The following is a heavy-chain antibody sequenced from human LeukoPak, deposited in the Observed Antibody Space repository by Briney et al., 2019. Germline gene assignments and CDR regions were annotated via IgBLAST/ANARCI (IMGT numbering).Heavy chain of an antibody. CDR1: GYTFTGYY. V-gene: IGHV1-2*02. CDR3: TSAVLFDY. Sequence: ASVKVSCKASGYTFTGYYMHWVRQAPGQGLEWMGWINPNSGGTNYAQKSQGRVTMTRDTSISTAYMELSRLRSDDTAVYYCTSAVLFDYWGQGTLVTVSS. D-gene: IGHD6-6*01. CDR2: INPNSGGT. J-gene: IGHJ4*02.